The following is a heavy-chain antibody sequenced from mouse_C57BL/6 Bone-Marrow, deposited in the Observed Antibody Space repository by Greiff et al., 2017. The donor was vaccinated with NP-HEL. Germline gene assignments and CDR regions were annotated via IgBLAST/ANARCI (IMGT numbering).Heavy chain of an antibody. J-gene: IGHJ3*01. CDR3: ARSYDGYYEFAY. CDR2: ISDGGSYT. D-gene: IGHD2-3*01. V-gene: IGHV5-4*01. CDR1: GFTFSSYA. Sequence: DVQLVESGGGLVKPGGSLKLSCAASGFTFSSYAMSWVRQTPEKRLEWVATISDGGSYTYYPDNVKGRFTISRDNAKNNLYLQMSHLKSEDTAMYYCARSYDGYYEFAYWGQGTLVTVSA.